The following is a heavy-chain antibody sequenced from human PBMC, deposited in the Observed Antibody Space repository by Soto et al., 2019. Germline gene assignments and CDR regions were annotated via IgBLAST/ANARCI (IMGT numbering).Heavy chain of an antibody. D-gene: IGHD1-1*01. V-gene: IGHV5-51*01. CDR1: GYSFTVYW. J-gene: IGHJ4*02. CDR3: ARQDGAANYYLDH. Sequence: GESLKISCGGAGYSFTVYWIAWVRQMPGKGLEWMGIIYPGDSDTRYSPSFQGQVTISADKSISTVYLQWSSLKASDTAIYSCARQDGAANYYLDHWGQGTLVTVSS. CDR2: IYPGDSDT.